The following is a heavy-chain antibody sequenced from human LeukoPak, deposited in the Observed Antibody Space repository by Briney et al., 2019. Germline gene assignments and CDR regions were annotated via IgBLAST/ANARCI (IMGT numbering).Heavy chain of an antibody. Sequence: GGSQRLSCAASGFSFSSYSMDWVRQAPGKGLEWISFISSSSGTIYYADSVKGRFTISRDNAKNSLYLQMNSLRDEDTAVYYCVRDRAGGNSVWFDPWGQGTLVTVSS. J-gene: IGHJ5*02. CDR2: ISSSSGTI. V-gene: IGHV3-48*02. CDR3: VRDRAGGNSVWFDP. CDR1: GFSFSSYS. D-gene: IGHD4-23*01.